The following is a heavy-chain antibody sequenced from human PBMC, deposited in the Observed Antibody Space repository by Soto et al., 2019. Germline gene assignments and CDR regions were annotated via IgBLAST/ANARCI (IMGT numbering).Heavy chain of an antibody. J-gene: IGHJ6*02. CDR1: GYNFSNFW. Sequence: EVQVIQSGAEVKKPGESLRISCKGSGYNFSNFWISWVRQMPGKGLEWMGRFDPSDSYTHYSPSFEGHVTISADKTSGTAYLQWRSLKASDTAMYYCVRHSFLIPYASSTESSEHDIMDVWGQGTTVTV. CDR3: VRHSFLIPYASSTESSEHDIMDV. V-gene: IGHV5-10-1*03. D-gene: IGHD3-9*01. CDR2: FDPSDSYT.